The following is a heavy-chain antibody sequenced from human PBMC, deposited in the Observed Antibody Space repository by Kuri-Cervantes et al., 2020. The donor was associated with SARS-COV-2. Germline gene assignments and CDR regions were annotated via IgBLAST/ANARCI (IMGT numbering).Heavy chain of an antibody. CDR1: GYTFTSYG. Sequence: ASVKVSCKASGYTFTSYGISWVRQAPGQGLEWMGWISAYNGNTNYAQKLQGRVTMTTGTSTSTAYMELRSLRSDDTAVYYCARDPNYDSSGYYGLTFDYWGQGTLVTVSS. CDR3: ARDPNYDSSGYYGLTFDY. J-gene: IGHJ4*02. V-gene: IGHV1-18*01. D-gene: IGHD3-22*01. CDR2: ISAYNGNT.